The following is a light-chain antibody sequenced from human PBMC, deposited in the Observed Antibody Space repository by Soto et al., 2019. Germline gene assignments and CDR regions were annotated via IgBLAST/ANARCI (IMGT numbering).Light chain of an antibody. Sequence: IQLTQSPSSLSASVGDRATFTCRASQGISSYLAWYQQKPEKAPKLLISTASTLQSGVPSRFSGSGSGTEFTLTISSLQPEDFATYYCQQVNSYPLTFGGGTKVEIK. J-gene: IGKJ4*01. CDR1: QGISSY. CDR3: QQVNSYPLT. CDR2: TAS. V-gene: IGKV1-9*01.